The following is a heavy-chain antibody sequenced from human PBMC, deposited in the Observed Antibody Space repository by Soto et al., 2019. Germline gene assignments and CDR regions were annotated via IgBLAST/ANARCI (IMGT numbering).Heavy chain of an antibody. J-gene: IGHJ4*02. D-gene: IGHD3-10*01. CDR1: GFTFSSYG. CDR2: ISYDGSNK. Sequence: PGGSLRLSCAASGFTFSSYGMHWVRQAPGKGLEWVAVISYDGSNKYYADSVKGRFTISRDNSKNTLYLQMNSLGAEDTAVYYCAKDYRFGEPPHYWGQGTLVTVSS. CDR3: AKDYRFGEPPHY. V-gene: IGHV3-30*18.